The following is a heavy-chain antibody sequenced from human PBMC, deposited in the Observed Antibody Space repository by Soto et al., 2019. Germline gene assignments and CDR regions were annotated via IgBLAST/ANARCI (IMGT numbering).Heavy chain of an antibody. CDR2: ISWNSGWI. J-gene: IGHJ4*02. CDR3: AKGLSPYGDYVPFDY. D-gene: IGHD4-17*01. CDR1: GFSLNDYA. Sequence: EVQLVESGGGLVQPGRSLRLSCAASGFSLNDYAIFWVRQAPGKGLEWVSGISWNSGWIGYADSVKGRFTISRDNAKNSLYLQMNSLRTEDTALYYCAKGLSPYGDYVPFDYWGQGTLVTVSS. V-gene: IGHV3-9*01.